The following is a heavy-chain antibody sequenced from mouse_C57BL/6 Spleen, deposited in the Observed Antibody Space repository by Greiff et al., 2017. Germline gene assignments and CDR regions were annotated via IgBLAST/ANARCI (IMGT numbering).Heavy chain of an antibody. CDR1: GFTFSDYY. D-gene: IGHD2-3*01. CDR2: ISNGGGST. CDR3: ARQGGYYVGGNYFDY. V-gene: IGHV5-12*01. Sequence: EVKVVESGGGLVQPGGSLKLSCAASGFTFSDYYMYWVRQTPEKRLEWVAYISNGGGSTYYPDTVKGRFTISRDNAKNTLYLQMSRLKSEDTAMYYCARQGGYYVGGNYFDYWGQGTTLTVSS. J-gene: IGHJ2*01.